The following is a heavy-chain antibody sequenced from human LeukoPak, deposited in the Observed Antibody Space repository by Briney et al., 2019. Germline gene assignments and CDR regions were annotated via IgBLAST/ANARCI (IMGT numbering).Heavy chain of an antibody. CDR3: AREPYPPPWYYFDY. J-gene: IGHJ4*02. D-gene: IGHD2-8*02. Sequence: ASVKVSCKASGYSFTTFAMNWVRQAPGQGLEWMGWINLNSGGTSCAQKFQGRVTMTRDTSISTAYMELSRLRSDDTAFYYCAREPYPPPWYYFDYWGQGTLVTVSS. CDR1: GYSFTTFA. CDR2: INLNSGGT. V-gene: IGHV1-2*02.